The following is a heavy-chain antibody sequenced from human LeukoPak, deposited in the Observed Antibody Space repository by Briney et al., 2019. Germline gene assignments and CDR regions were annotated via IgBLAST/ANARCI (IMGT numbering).Heavy chain of an antibody. J-gene: IGHJ3*02. V-gene: IGHV1-18*01. Sequence: ASVKVSXKASGYTFTSYGISWVRQAPRQGLEWMGWISGYNGKTKYVQKLQGRVTMTTDTSTSTAYMELRSLRSDDPAVYYCARSLRVITFGGIIVDDCAFDIWGQGTMVTVSS. CDR2: ISGYNGKT. CDR3: ARSLRVITFGGIIVDDCAFDI. CDR1: GYTFTSYG. D-gene: IGHD3-16*02.